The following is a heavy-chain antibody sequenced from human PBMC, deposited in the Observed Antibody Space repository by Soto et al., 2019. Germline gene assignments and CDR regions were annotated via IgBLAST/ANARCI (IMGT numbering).Heavy chain of an antibody. V-gene: IGHV1-24*01. D-gene: IGHD1-26*01. J-gene: IGHJ5*02. Sequence: QVQLVQSGAEVKKPGASVKVSCKVSGYTLTELSMHSVRQAPGKGLEWMGGFDPEDGETIYAQKFQGRVTMTEDTSTDTAYMELSSLRSEDTAVYYCATAPSGSYYLPRWFDPWGQGTLVTVSS. CDR3: ATAPSGSYYLPRWFDP. CDR2: FDPEDGET. CDR1: GYTLTELS.